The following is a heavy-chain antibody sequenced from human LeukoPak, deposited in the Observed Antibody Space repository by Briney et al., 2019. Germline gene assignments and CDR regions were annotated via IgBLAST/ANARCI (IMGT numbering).Heavy chain of an antibody. CDR1: GFTFSRYS. CDR3: ARDRGYYDSSPSFDY. V-gene: IGHV3-21*01. D-gene: IGHD3-22*01. Sequence: GGSLRLSCAASGFTFSRYSMNWVRQAPGKGLEWVSSISDDGKYIYYADSVKGRFSISRDNAKSSLYLQMNSLRAEDTAVYYCARDRGYYDSSPSFDYWGQGTLVTVSS. CDR2: ISDDGKYI. J-gene: IGHJ4*02.